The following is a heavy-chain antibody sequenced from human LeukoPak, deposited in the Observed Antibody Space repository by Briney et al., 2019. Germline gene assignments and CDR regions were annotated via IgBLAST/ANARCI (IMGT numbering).Heavy chain of an antibody. D-gene: IGHD3-22*01. V-gene: IGHV3-53*01. CDR2: IYSGGST. CDR3: ARPSEDYYDSSGLDY. Sequence: GGSLRLSCAASGFTVSSNYMSWVRQAPRKGLAWVSVIYSGGSTYYADSVKGQFPISRDNSKNTLYLQMNSLRAEDTAVYYCARPSEDYYDSSGLDYWGQGTLVTVSS. J-gene: IGHJ4*02. CDR1: GFTVSSNY.